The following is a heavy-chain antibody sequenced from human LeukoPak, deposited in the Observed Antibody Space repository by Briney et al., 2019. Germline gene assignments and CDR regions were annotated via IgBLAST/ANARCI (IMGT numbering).Heavy chain of an antibody. D-gene: IGHD4-23*01. CDR2: ISYDGSNK. V-gene: IGHV3-30*04. CDR1: GFTFRTYP. J-gene: IGHJ4*02. Sequence: GGSLRLSCAASGFTFRTYPMYWDRRSPGKGLEWVAFISYDGSNKMHADSVKGRFTISRDNSKNTLYLQMNSLRAEDTAVYYCAKTLSSYGGSDYWGQGTLVTVSS. CDR3: AKTLSSYGGSDY.